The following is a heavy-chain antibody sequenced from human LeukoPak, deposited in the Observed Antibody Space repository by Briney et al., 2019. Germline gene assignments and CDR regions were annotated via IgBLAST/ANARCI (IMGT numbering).Heavy chain of an antibody. J-gene: IGHJ5*02. CDR3: ARVSTVYEPYNWFDP. Sequence: ASVKVSCKASGYSFIAYYIHWVRQAPGQELEWMGWINPNSGGTNYAQKFQGRVTMTRDTSISTVSMDLSSLRSDDTALYYCARVSTVYEPYNWFDPWGQGTLVTVSS. CDR2: INPNSGGT. D-gene: IGHD4-11*01. V-gene: IGHV1-2*02. CDR1: GYSFIAYY.